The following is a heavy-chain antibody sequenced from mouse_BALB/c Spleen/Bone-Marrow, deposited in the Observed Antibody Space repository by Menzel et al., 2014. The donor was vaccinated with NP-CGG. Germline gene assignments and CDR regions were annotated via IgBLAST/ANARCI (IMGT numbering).Heavy chain of an antibody. CDR1: GFTFSNYG. CDR3: ARGYDYSSWFAY. D-gene: IGHD2-4*01. J-gene: IGHJ3*01. V-gene: IGHV5-6-3*01. CDR2: INVNGDTT. Sequence: EVQLVESGGGSVQPGGSLKLSCAASGFTFSNYGMSWVRQTPDKRLEMIATINVNGDTTYHPDSVKGRFTISRDNVKNTLFLQMSSLKSEDTAMYYCARGYDYSSWFAYWGQGTLVTVSA.